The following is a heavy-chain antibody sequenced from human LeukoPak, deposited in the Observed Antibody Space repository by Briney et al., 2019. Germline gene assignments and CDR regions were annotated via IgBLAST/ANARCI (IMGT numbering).Heavy chain of an antibody. CDR3: ARRATAVTYHWFDP. CDR2: IYYDGSY. D-gene: IGHD4-11*01. Sequence: KAAETLSLTCTVSGGSISSSSYYWGWIRQPPGKGLEWIMSIYYDGSYYYKPSLKSLVTISVDMSKNQISLKLSSVTAADTAVYYCARRATAVTYHWFDPWGQGTLVTVSS. J-gene: IGHJ5*02. CDR1: GGSISSSSYY. V-gene: IGHV4-39*01.